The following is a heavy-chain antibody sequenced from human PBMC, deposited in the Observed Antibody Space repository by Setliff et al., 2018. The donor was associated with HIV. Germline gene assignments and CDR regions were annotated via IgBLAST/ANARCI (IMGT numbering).Heavy chain of an antibody. CDR1: GDSISSGGYY. D-gene: IGHD3-22*01. J-gene: IGHJ4*02. CDR3: ARGALSLTMIKLLSFFDS. V-gene: IGHV4-31*03. Sequence: SETLSLTCSVSGDSISSGGYYWSWLRQHPGKGLEWIGYIYYTRNTYYNPSLKSRVTISIDTSRNQFSLKMTSVTAADTAIYYCARGALSLTMIKLLSFFDSWGQGTQVTVSS. CDR2: IYYTRNT.